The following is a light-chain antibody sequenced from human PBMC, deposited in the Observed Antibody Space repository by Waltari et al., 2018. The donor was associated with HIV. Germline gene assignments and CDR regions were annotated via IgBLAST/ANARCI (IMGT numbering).Light chain of an antibody. V-gene: IGLV2-14*01. J-gene: IGLJ2*01. Sequence: QSALTQPASVSGSPGQSLTISCTGTSTDVGGYNSVPWYQQHPGKAPKLMIYEVSNRPSGVSNRFSGSKSGNTASLTISGLQAEDEADYYCSSYTSSSTLVFGGGTKLTVL. CDR2: EVS. CDR3: SSYTSSSTLV. CDR1: STDVGGYNS.